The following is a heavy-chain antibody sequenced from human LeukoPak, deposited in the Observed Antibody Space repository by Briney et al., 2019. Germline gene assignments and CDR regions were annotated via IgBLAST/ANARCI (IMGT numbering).Heavy chain of an antibody. D-gene: IGHD4-17*01. Sequence: GGSLRLSCAASGFTFDDYGMSWVRQAPGKGLEWVSSIGSRTSYIYLADSMKGRFTISRDDAKNSLYLQMNSLRAEDTAVYYCARDTKSGYGDYGAFDIWGQGTRVTVSP. J-gene: IGHJ3*02. V-gene: IGHV3-21*01. CDR2: IGSRTSYI. CDR1: GFTFDDYG. CDR3: ARDTKSGYGDYGAFDI.